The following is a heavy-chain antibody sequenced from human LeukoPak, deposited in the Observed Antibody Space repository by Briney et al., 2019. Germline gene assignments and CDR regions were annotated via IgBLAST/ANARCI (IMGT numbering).Heavy chain of an antibody. CDR3: AKVGGFGYSYGYAFDY. V-gene: IGHV3-30*04. D-gene: IGHD5-18*01. J-gene: IGHJ4*02. Sequence: GGSLRLSCAASGFTFSSYAMHWVRQAPGKGLEWVAVISYDGSNKYYADSVKGRFTISRDNSKNTLYLQMNSLRAEDTAVYYCAKVGGFGYSYGYAFDYWGQGTLVTGSS. CDR2: ISYDGSNK. CDR1: GFTFSSYA.